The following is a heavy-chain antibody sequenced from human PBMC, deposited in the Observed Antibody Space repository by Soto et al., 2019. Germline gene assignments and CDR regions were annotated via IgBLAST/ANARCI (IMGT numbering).Heavy chain of an antibody. CDR1: GFTFSYNT. CDR3: AREGVHNYNEYYFDY. D-gene: IGHD3-22*01. Sequence: EVQLVESGGGLVNPGGSLRLSCAASGFTFSYNTVHWVRRAPGKGLEWVSSISGIRDYIRYADSVKGRFTISRDNAKTALYLQMNSLTAEDTAVYYCAREGVHNYNEYYFDYWGQGTLVTVSS. V-gene: IGHV3-21*06. J-gene: IGHJ4*02. CDR2: ISGIRDYI.